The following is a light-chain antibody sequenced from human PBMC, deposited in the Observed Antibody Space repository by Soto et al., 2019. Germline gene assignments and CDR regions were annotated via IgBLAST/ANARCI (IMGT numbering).Light chain of an antibody. Sequence: EIVLTQSPGTLSLPPGERATLSCRASQSVSSYLAWYQQKPGQAPRLLIYDASNRATGIPARFSGSGSGTDFTLTISSLEPEDFAVYYCQHRSNWPLTFGGGTKVDIQ. CDR1: QSVSSY. V-gene: IGKV3-11*01. CDR3: QHRSNWPLT. J-gene: IGKJ4*01. CDR2: DAS.